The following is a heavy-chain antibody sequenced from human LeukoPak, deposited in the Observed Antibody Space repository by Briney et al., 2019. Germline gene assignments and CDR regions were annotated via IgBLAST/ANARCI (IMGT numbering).Heavy chain of an antibody. D-gene: IGHD3-22*01. CDR1: GFTFSSYG. J-gene: IGHJ4*02. Sequence: QSGMSLRLSCAASGFTFSSYGMNWVRQAPGKGLEWVAVISSDGGAKYYADSVKGRFTISRDNSKKTVYLQTNSLGEDDTAVYYCAKDRDLSDSSTYSVHWGQGTLVTVSS. CDR3: AKDRDLSDSSTYSVH. CDR2: ISSDGGAK. V-gene: IGHV3-30*18.